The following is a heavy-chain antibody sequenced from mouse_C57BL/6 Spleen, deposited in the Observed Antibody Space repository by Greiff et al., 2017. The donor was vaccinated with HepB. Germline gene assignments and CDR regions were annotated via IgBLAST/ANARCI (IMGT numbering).Heavy chain of an antibody. Sequence: DVKLQESGGGLVKPGGSLKLSCAASGFTFSSYTMSWVRQTPEKRLEWVATISGGGGNTYYPDSVKGRFTISRDNAKNTLYLQMSSLRSEDTALYYCARQTIVNYFDYWGQGTTLTVSS. CDR2: ISGGGGNT. D-gene: IGHD2-5*01. CDR1: GFTFSSYT. J-gene: IGHJ2*01. V-gene: IGHV5-9*01. CDR3: ARQTIVNYFDY.